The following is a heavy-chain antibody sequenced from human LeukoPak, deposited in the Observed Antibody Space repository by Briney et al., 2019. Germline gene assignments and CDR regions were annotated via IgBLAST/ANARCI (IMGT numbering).Heavy chain of an antibody. CDR1: GYTFTSYD. J-gene: IGHJ4*02. CDR3: ARELRASPFDY. D-gene: IGHD2-15*01. V-gene: IGHV1-8*01. CDR2: LNPNTGNT. Sequence: GASVKVFCKASGYTFTSYDINWVRQATGQGLEWMGWLNPNTGNTGYAQKFQGRVTMTRNTSISTAYMELSSLRSEDTAVYYCARELRASPFDYWGQGTLVTVSS.